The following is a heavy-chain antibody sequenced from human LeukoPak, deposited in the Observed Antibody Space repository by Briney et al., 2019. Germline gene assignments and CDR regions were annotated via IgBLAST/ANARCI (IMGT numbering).Heavy chain of an antibody. CDR3: ATPEDKGVAAFDY. CDR2: INPNSGGT. D-gene: IGHD6-19*01. V-gene: IGHV1-2*02. Sequence: ASVKVSCKASGYTFTGYYMHWVRQAPGQGLEWMGWINPNSGGTNYAQKFQGRVTMTRDTSISTAYMELSSLRSDDTAVYYCATPEDKGVAAFDYWGQGTLVTVSS. CDR1: GYTFTGYY. J-gene: IGHJ4*02.